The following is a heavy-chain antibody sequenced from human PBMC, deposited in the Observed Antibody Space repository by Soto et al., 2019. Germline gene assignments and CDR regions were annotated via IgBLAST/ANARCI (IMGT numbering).Heavy chain of an antibody. V-gene: IGHV4-34*01. CDR3: ARGRYYDYIWGSYRSGGYYYYYMDV. D-gene: IGHD3-16*02. J-gene: IGHJ6*03. CDR1: GGSFSGYY. Sequence: PSETLSLTCAVYGGSFSGYYWSWIRQPPGKGLEWIGEINHSGSTNYNPSLKSRVTISVDTSKNQFSLKLSSVTAADTAVYYCARGRYYDYIWGSYRSGGYYYYYMDVWGKGTTVTVSS. CDR2: INHSGST.